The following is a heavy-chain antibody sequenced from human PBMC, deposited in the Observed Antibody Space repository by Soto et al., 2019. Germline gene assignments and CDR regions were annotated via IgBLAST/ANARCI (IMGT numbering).Heavy chain of an antibody. Sequence: SQTLSLTCAISGDSVSSHSAAWNWIRQSPSRGLEWLGRTYYRSRWYNDYAVSVRSRITVNPDTSKNQFSLQLTSVTPEDTAVYYCAGTTSHQWYYMDVWAKGTTVTVS. V-gene: IGHV6-1*01. J-gene: IGHJ6*03. CDR1: GDSVSSHSAA. D-gene: IGHD1-7*01. CDR2: TYYRSRWYN. CDR3: AGTTSHQWYYMDV.